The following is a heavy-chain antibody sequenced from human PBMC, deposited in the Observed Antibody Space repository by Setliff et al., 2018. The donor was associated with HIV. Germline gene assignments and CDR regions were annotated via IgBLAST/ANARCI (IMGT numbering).Heavy chain of an antibody. J-gene: IGHJ5*02. CDR1: GGSISSHY. CDR3: ARGGTSSNWFDP. V-gene: IGHV4-59*11. D-gene: IGHD1-26*01. CDR2: INYSGST. Sequence: SETLSLTCTVSGGSISSHYWNWIRRPPGKGLEWIGSINYSGSTNYDPSLKGRVTISVDTSKNQFSLKLTSVTAADTAVYYCARGGTSSNWFDPWGQGTLVTVSS.